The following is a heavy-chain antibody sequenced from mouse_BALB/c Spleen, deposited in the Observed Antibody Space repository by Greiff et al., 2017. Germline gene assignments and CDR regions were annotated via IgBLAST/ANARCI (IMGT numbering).Heavy chain of an antibody. J-gene: IGHJ3*01. CDR2: IRLKSNNYAT. V-gene: IGHV6-6*02. CDR1: GFAFSNYW. CDR3: TRGATGVRPWFAY. D-gene: IGHD1-1*01. Sequence: EVKLEESGGGLVQPGGSMKLSCVASGFAFSNYWMSWVRQSPGKGLEWVAEIRLKSNNYATHSAASVKGRFTISRDDSKSSVYLQMNNLRAEDTGIYYCTRGATGVRPWFAYWGQGTLVTVSA.